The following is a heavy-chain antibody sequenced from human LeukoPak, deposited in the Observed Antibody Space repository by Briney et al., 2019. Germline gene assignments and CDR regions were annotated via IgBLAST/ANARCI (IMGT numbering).Heavy chain of an antibody. J-gene: IGHJ3*02. V-gene: IGHV1-2*02. CDR1: GYTFTGHY. D-gene: IGHD4-17*01. Sequence: GASVKVSCKASGYTFTGHYMHWVRQAPGQGLEWMGWINPKSGDINYAQKFQGRVTMTRDTSISTAYMELSRLRSDDTAVYYCARDSLYGDYHDDAFDIWGQGTMVTVSS. CDR3: ARDSLYGDYHDDAFDI. CDR2: INPKSGDI.